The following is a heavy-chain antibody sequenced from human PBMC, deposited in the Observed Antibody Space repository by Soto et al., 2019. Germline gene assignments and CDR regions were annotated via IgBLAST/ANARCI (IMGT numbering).Heavy chain of an antibody. CDR1: GFSLSTSGVG. CDR2: IYWDDDK. V-gene: IGHV2-5*02. J-gene: IGHJ5*02. D-gene: IGHD3-16*01. Sequence: QITLKESGPTLVKPTQTLTLTCTFSGFSLSTSGVGVGWIRQPPGKALEWLALIYWDDDKRYSPSLKSRLTITKDTSKNQVVLTMTNMDPVDTATYYCAHRPLGDYVGGEGANWFDPWGQGTLVTVSS. CDR3: AHRPLGDYVGGEGANWFDP.